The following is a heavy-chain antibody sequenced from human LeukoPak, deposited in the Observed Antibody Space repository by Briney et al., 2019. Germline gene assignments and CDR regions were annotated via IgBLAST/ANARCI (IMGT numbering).Heavy chain of an antibody. V-gene: IGHV3-74*01. CDR2: INNDGSTK. CDR3: ARDRGYPDSFNI. Sequence: GGSLRLSCAASGFNFGPFWMHWVRHPPGKGLLWISHINNDGSTKVYADSVKGRFTISRDNAKNTLYLQMNSLRADDTAVYYCARDRGYPDSFNIWGEGTMVTVSS. D-gene: IGHD3-10*01. J-gene: IGHJ3*02. CDR1: GFNFGPFW.